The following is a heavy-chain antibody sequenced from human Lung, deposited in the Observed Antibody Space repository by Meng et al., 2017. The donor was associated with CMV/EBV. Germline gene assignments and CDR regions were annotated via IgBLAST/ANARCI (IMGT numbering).Heavy chain of an antibody. CDR2: IRSKANSYAT. CDR3: TGYCSSTSCLLYYYYGMDV. J-gene: IGHJ6*02. Sequence: GGSLRLXCAAPGFTFSGSAMHWVRQASGKGLEWVGRIRSKANSYATAYAASVKGRYTISRDDSKNTAYLQMNSLKTEDTAVYYCTGYCSSTSCLLYYYYGMDVWGQGXTVTVSS. D-gene: IGHD2-2*01. V-gene: IGHV3-73*01. CDR1: GFTFSGSA.